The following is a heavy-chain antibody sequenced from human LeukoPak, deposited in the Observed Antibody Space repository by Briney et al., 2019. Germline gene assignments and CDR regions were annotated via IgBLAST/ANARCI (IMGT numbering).Heavy chain of an antibody. J-gene: IGHJ4*02. CDR3: ARLDSQHDSSGSGFVSLDY. CDR1: GGSISSTTYY. D-gene: IGHD3-22*01. Sequence: NSSETLSLTCTVSGGSISSTTYYWAWIRQPPGKGLEWIGSIYKTGSTNYSPSLKSRVFISVDTSKNQFSLKLSSVTAADTAVYYCARLDSQHDSSGSGFVSLDYWGQGTLVTVSS. CDR2: IYKTGST. V-gene: IGHV4-39*07.